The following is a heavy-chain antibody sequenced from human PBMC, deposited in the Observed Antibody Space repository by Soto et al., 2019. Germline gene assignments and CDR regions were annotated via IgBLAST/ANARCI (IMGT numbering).Heavy chain of an antibody. V-gene: IGHV4-4*08. Sequence: SETLSLTCTVSGGSISDHYYMWIRQSPGKGLECIGNIYNGGSTDYNPSLKSRVTISVDTSKNQFSLKLSSVTAADTAVYYCARASPGYCISTSCFVFDYWGQGTLVTVSS. J-gene: IGHJ4*02. CDR2: IYNGGST. CDR1: GGSISDHY. D-gene: IGHD2-2*01. CDR3: ARASPGYCISTSCFVFDY.